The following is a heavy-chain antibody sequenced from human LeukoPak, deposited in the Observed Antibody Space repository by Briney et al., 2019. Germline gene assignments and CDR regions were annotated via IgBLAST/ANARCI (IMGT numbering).Heavy chain of an antibody. J-gene: IGHJ4*02. Sequence: GASVKVSCKASGGTFSSYAISWVRQAPGQGLEWMGRTIPILGIANYAQKFQGRVTITADKSTSTAYMELSSLRSEDTAVYYCARERIYYDSSGYFVYWGQGTLVTVSS. CDR3: ARERIYYDSSGYFVY. CDR1: GGTFSSYA. V-gene: IGHV1-69*04. D-gene: IGHD3-22*01. CDR2: TIPILGIA.